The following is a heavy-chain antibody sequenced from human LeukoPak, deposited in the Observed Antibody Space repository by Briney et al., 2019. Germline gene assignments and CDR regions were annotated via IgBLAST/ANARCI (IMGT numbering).Heavy chain of an antibody. J-gene: IGHJ6*03. Sequence: GGSLRLSCAASGFTFSSYSMNWVRQAPGKGLEWVSSISSSSSYIYYADSVKGRFTISRDNAKNSLYLQMNSLRAEDTALYYCARVKRSRATTISIYYYYMDVWGKGTTVTVSS. D-gene: IGHD4-17*01. CDR1: GFTFSSYS. CDR3: ARVKRSRATTISIYYYYMDV. V-gene: IGHV3-21*04. CDR2: ISSSSSYI.